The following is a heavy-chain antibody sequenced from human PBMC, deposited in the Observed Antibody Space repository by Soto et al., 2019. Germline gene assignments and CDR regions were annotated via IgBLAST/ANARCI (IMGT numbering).Heavy chain of an antibody. Sequence: LRLSCAASGFTFGAFAMAWVRQRPGNGLEWVSSLSGGGGSTYYNNSVRGRFTISRDNSNSTLFLQMNNLRAEDTAVYFCAKDLYVQPPSGWFDPWGQGTVVTVSS. D-gene: IGHD1-26*01. J-gene: IGHJ5*02. CDR1: GFTFGAFA. CDR2: LSGGGGST. CDR3: AKDLYVQPPSGWFDP. V-gene: IGHV3-23*01.